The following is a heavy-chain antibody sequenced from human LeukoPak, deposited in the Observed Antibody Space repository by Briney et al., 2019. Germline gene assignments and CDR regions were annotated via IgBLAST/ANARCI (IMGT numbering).Heavy chain of an antibody. CDR1: GFTFSSYA. D-gene: IGHD5-12*01. V-gene: IGHV3-23*01. Sequence: GGSLRLSCAASGFTFSSYAKSWVRQAPGKGLEWLSAISGSGGSTYYADSVKGRFTISRDNSKNTLYLQMNSLRAEDTAVYYCAKGVNSGSRWGDYYYYTMDVWGQGTTVTVSS. J-gene: IGHJ6*02. CDR3: AKGVNSGSRWGDYYYYTMDV. CDR2: ISGSGGST.